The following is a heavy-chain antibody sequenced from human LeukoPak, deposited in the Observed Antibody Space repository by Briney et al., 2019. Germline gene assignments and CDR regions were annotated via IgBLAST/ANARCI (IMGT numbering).Heavy chain of an antibody. CDR2: IKQDGSEK. CDR1: GFMFSTYW. D-gene: IGHD3-22*01. Sequence: GGPLRLSCAAYGFMFSTYWMTWVRQAPGKGLEWVANIKQDGSEKNYVDSVEGRFTISRDNAKNSLYLQMNSLRAEDTAVYYCARGYYDNSGYCYAFDIWGQGTMVTVSS. J-gene: IGHJ3*02. V-gene: IGHV3-7*04. CDR3: ARGYYDNSGYCYAFDI.